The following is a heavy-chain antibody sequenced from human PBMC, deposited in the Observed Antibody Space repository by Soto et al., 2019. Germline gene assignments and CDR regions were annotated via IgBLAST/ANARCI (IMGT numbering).Heavy chain of an antibody. J-gene: IGHJ4*02. V-gene: IGHV4-39*01. CDR3: AILGGYYFDY. CDR1: CGSISSSSYY. CDR2: ISYSGST. Sequence: QLQLQESGPGLVKPSETLSLTCTVSCGSISSSSYYWCWIRQPPGKGLEWIGSISYSGSTYYNPSLNSRVTISVDTSKNQFSRKLSSVTAADTAVYYCAILGGYYFDYWGQGTLVTVSS.